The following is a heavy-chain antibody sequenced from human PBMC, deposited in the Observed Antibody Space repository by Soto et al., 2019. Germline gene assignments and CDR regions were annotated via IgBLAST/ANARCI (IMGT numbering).Heavy chain of an antibody. CDR3: ARGNYGDPYCFDY. Sequence: QVQLQESGPGLVKPSQTLSLTCAVSGGSLNSGGYYWRWIRQRPGKGLEWIGYMYYSGSPYYNPSLRSRLTMSVATSKNHFSLKLSSVTAADTAVYYCARGNYGDPYCFDYWGQGIRVTVSS. D-gene: IGHD4-17*01. V-gene: IGHV4-31*11. CDR1: GGSLNSGGYY. CDR2: MYYSGSP. J-gene: IGHJ4*02.